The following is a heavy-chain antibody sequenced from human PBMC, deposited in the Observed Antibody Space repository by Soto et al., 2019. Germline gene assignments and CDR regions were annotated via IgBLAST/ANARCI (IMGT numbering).Heavy chain of an antibody. CDR1: GFTFDDYG. Sequence: EVQLVESGGGLVQPGRSLRLSCAASGFTFDDYGMHWVRQSPGKGLEWVSGISWNGGTIGYVDSVKGRFTISRENAKTSLYLQMNSLRAEDTALYYCARVQVPNYYYYGMDVWGQGTTVTDSS. CDR3: ARVQVPNYYYYGMDV. J-gene: IGHJ6*02. CDR2: ISWNGGTI. V-gene: IGHV3-9*01.